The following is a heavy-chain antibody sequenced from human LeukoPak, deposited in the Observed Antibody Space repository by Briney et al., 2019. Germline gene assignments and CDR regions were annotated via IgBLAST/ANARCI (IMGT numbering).Heavy chain of an antibody. Sequence: GGSLRLSCTASGFKFDDYDMRWVRQVPGKGVEWVSGITWNGDKTGYADSVRGRFAISRDNTKKSLYLQMSSLRAEDTALYYCARDPFCSSSTGCYFEDWFDPWGPGTLVTVSS. CDR2: ITWNGDKT. J-gene: IGHJ5*02. V-gene: IGHV3-20*04. CDR1: GFKFDDYD. CDR3: ARDPFCSSSTGCYFEDWFDP. D-gene: IGHD2-2*01.